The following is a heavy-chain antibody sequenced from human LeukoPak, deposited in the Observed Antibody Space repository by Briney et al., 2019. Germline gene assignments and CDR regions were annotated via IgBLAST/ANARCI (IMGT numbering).Heavy chain of an antibody. CDR1: GGTFSSSA. D-gene: IGHD1-7*01. J-gene: IGHJ5*02. Sequence: SVKVSCKASGGTFSSSAISWVRQAPGQGLEWMGGIIPTFGTANYAQKFQGRVTITADESTSTAYMELSSLRSEDTAVYYCARVKATGTTRWFDPWGQGTLVTVSS. CDR3: ARVKATGTTRWFDP. CDR2: IIPTFGTA. V-gene: IGHV1-69*01.